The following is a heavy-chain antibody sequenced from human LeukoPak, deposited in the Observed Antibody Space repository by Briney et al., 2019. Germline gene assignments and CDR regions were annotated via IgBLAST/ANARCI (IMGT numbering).Heavy chain of an antibody. CDR3: ARTHSSSWYRSPYWFDP. CDR1: GGSISSGGYS. Sequence: ETLSLTCAVSGGSISSGGYSWSWIRQPPGKGLEWIGEINHSGSTNYNPSLKSRVTISVDTSKNQFSLKLSSVTAADTAVYYCARTHSSSWYRSPYWFDPWGQGTLVTVSS. V-gene: IGHV4-34*01. J-gene: IGHJ5*02. CDR2: INHSGST. D-gene: IGHD6-13*01.